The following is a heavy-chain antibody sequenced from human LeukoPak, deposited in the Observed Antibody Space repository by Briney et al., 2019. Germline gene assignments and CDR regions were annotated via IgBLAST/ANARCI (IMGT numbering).Heavy chain of an antibody. CDR1: GYTFTGYY. CDR2: FDPEDGET. V-gene: IGHV1-24*01. CDR3: ATSGMVRGVIIDY. Sequence: ASVKVSCKASGYTFTGYYMHWVRQAPGKGLEWMGGFDPEDGETIYAQKFQGRVTMTEDTSTDTAYMELSSLRSEDTAVYYCATSGMVRGVIIDYWGQGTLVTVSS. J-gene: IGHJ4*02. D-gene: IGHD3-10*01.